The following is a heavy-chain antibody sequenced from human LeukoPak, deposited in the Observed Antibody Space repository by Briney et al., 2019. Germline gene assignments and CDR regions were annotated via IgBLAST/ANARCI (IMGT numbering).Heavy chain of an antibody. CDR3: IREVQVRASASLGL. CDR1: GFTISGFW. Sequence: GGSLRLSCAASGFTISGFWMHWVRQVPGEGLVWVARMSSAGTTINYADSVKGRFTISRDNVRNTLHLQMNNLSLEDTAVYFCIREVQVRASASLGLWGRGTLVTVS. J-gene: IGHJ4*01. V-gene: IGHV3-74*01. D-gene: IGHD1-1*01. CDR2: MSSAGTTI.